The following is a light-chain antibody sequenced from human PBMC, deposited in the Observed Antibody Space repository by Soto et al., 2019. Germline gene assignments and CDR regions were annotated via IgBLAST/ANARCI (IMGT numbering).Light chain of an antibody. J-gene: IGKJ1*01. CDR2: DAF. CDR3: QQYASYPWT. CDR1: QSLSGW. Sequence: DIQLTQTPPTLSASIGDRVTITCRASQSLSGWLAWYQQTPGKAPKLLISDAFRLESGVPSRFRGSGSGTEFSLTISSLQPGDSATFFCQQYASYPWTFGRGTKV. V-gene: IGKV1-5*01.